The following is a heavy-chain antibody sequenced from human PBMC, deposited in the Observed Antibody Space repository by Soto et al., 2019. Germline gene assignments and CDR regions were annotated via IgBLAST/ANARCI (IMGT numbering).Heavy chain of an antibody. CDR2: FFHTGTA. D-gene: IGHD4-17*01. Sequence: QVQLQESGPGLVKPSETLSLTCNVSGDAITRHYWSWIRQSPGKGMEWLGYFFHTGTALYNPSLRSRVSMYVDTSKNQFSLKLTSIIPADTAVYFCARNYGGNSQFFDLWGRGTLVTVSS. J-gene: IGHJ2*01. V-gene: IGHV4-59*11. CDR1: GDAITRHY. CDR3: ARNYGGNSQFFDL.